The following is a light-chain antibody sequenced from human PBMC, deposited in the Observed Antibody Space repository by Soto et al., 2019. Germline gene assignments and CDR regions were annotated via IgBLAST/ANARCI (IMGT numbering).Light chain of an antibody. Sequence: QSVLTQPRSVSAAPGQKVTISCSGSSSNIGNNYLSWYQQLPGTAPKLLMYDNNKRPSGIPDRFSGSKSGTSATLGITGLQTGDEADYYCGTWDSSLSAYVFGTGTKVTVL. J-gene: IGLJ1*01. CDR3: GTWDSSLSAYV. CDR2: DNN. CDR1: SSNIGNNY. V-gene: IGLV1-51*01.